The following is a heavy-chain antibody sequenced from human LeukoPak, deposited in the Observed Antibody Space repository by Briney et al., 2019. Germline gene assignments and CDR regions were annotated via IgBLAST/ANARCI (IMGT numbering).Heavy chain of an antibody. CDR3: PLPTLGY. Sequence: GGSLGLSCSASGFTFSSYAMHWVRQAPGKGLEYVSGISTNGGRTYYVDSVKDRFTISRDNSKNTLYLQMSSLRVEDTAVYFCPLPTLGYWGQGTLVTVSS. CDR1: GFTFSSYA. J-gene: IGHJ4*02. D-gene: IGHD2-15*01. V-gene: IGHV3-64D*08. CDR2: ISTNGGRT.